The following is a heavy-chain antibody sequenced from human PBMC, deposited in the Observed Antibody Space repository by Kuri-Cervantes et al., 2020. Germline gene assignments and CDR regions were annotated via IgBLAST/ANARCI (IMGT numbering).Heavy chain of an antibody. CDR3: ARGRFLEWLPNY. V-gene: IGHV1-46*01. CDR1: GYTFTSNG. Sequence: ASVKVSCKASGYTFTSNGISWVRQAPGQGLEWMGIINPSGGSTSYAQKFQGRVTMTRDTSTSTVYMELSSLRSEDTVVYYCARGRFLEWLPNYWGQGTLVTVSS. D-gene: IGHD3-3*01. CDR2: INPSGGST. J-gene: IGHJ4*02.